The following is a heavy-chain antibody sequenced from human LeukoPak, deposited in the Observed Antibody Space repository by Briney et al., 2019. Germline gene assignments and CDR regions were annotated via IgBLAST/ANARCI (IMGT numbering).Heavy chain of an antibody. CDR3: ASAPADGSGYYNFNY. Sequence: GGSLRLSCAASGFTFSNYGMHWVRQAPGKGLEWVAFIRYDGSNKYYADSVKGRFTISRDNSKNTLYLQMNSLRAEDTAVYYCASAPADGSGYYNFNYWGQGTLVTVSS. J-gene: IGHJ4*02. V-gene: IGHV3-30*02. CDR1: GFTFSNYG. CDR2: IRYDGSNK. D-gene: IGHD3-22*01.